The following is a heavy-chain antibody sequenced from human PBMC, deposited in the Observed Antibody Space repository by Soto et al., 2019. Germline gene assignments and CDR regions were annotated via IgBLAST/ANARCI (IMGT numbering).Heavy chain of an antibody. CDR2: IAAAGDT. CDR3: ARRHTPGGLDV. Sequence: GGSLRLSCGAPGFTFSGYDMHWVRQATGKGLEWVSAIAAAGDTHYPDSVRGRFTISRENAKNSLYLQMNSLIAGDSAVYYCARRHTPGGLDVWGQGTTVTVSS. D-gene: IGHD2-15*01. CDR1: GFTFSGYD. J-gene: IGHJ6*02. V-gene: IGHV3-13*04.